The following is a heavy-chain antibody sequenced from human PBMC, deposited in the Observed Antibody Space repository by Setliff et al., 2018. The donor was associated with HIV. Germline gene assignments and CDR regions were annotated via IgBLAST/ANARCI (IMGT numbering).Heavy chain of an antibody. CDR1: GYTFSSYD. V-gene: IGHV1-8*02. CDR3: ARDSSDNFWSAYYNIGGGASDI. CDR2: MNPNSGNT. J-gene: IGHJ3*02. D-gene: IGHD3-3*01. Sequence: GASVKVSCKASGYTFSSYDINWVRQATGQGLEWMGWMNPNSGNTGYAQKFQGRVTMTRNTSISTAYMELSSLRSEDTAVYYCARDSSDNFWSAYYNIGGGASDIWGQGTMVTVSS.